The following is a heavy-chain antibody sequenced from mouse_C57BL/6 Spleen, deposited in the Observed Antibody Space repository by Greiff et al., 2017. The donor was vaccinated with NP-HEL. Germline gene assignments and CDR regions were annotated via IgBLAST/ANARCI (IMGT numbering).Heavy chain of an antibody. CDR2: ISSGSSTI. J-gene: IGHJ2*01. CDR1: GFTFSDYG. V-gene: IGHV5-17*01. CDR3: ARAGSSLWYYFDY. D-gene: IGHD1-1*01. Sequence: VQLKESGGGLVKPGGSLKLSCAASGFTFSDYGMHWVRQAPEKGLEWVAYISSGSSTIYYADTVKGRFTISRDNAKNTLFLQMTSLRSEDTAMYYCARAGSSLWYYFDYWGQGTTLTVSS.